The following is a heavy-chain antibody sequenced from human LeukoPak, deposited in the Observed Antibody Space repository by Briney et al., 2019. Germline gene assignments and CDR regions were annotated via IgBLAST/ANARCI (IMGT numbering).Heavy chain of an antibody. CDR2: LYHSGST. D-gene: IGHD1-1*01. J-gene: IGHJ5*02. CDR3: AREGTAFDP. CDR1: GYSISSGYY. V-gene: IGHV4-38-2*02. Sequence: SETLSLTCTVSGYSISSGYYWGWIRQPPGKGLEWIGSLYHSGSTYYNPSPKSRVTISIDTSKNQFSLKLSSVTAADTAVYYCAREGTAFDPWGQGTLVTVSS.